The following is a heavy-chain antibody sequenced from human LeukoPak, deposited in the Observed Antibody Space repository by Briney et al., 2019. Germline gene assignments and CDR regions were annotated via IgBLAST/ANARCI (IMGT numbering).Heavy chain of an antibody. V-gene: IGHV3-21*01. Sequence: GGSLRLSCAASGFTFSSYSMNWVRQAPGKGLEWVSSISSSSSYIYYADSVKGRFTISRDNAKNSLYLQMNSLRAEDTAVYYCTRAYSSSWYLGYWGQGTLVTVSS. CDR1: GFTFSSYS. J-gene: IGHJ4*02. CDR2: ISSSSSYI. CDR3: TRAYSSSWYLGY. D-gene: IGHD6-13*01.